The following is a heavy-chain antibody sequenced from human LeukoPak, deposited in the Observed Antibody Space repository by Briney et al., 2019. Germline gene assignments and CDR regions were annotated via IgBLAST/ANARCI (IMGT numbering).Heavy chain of an antibody. D-gene: IGHD1-1*01. Sequence: SETLSLTCTVSGGSISSSSYYWGWIRQPPGKGLEWIGSIYYSGSTYYNPSLKSRVTISVDTSKNQFSLKLSSVTAADTAVYYCARPGGELERTDSDAFDIWGQGTMVTVSS. J-gene: IGHJ3*02. V-gene: IGHV4-39*01. CDR1: GGSISSSSYY. CDR2: IYYSGST. CDR3: ARPGGELERTDSDAFDI.